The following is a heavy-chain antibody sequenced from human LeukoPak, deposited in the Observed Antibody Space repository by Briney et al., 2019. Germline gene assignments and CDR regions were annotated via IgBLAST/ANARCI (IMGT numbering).Heavy chain of an antibody. CDR1: GYTFTGYY. Sequence: ASVKVSCKASGYTFTGYYMHWVRQAPGQGLEWMGWINPNSGGTNYAQKFQGRVIMTRDTSISTAYMELSRLRSDDTAVYYCAREHCSGGSCYSSGWFDPWGQGTLVTVSS. CDR2: INPNSGGT. J-gene: IGHJ5*02. CDR3: AREHCSGGSCYSSGWFDP. V-gene: IGHV1-2*02. D-gene: IGHD2-15*01.